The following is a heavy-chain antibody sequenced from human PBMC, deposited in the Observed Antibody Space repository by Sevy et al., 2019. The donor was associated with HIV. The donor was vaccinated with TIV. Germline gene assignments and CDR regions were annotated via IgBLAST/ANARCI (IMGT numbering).Heavy chain of an antibody. CDR1: GFSFSSYW. CDR3: ARDCSSTSCLWGLDV. D-gene: IGHD2-2*01. Sequence: GGSLRLSCAASGFSFSSYWMSWVRQAPGKGLEWVANIKRDGSEKYYVDSVKGRFTISRDNAKNSLFLQMNSLRAEDTAIYSCARDCSSTSCLWGLDVWGQGTTVTVSS. J-gene: IGHJ6*02. V-gene: IGHV3-7*03. CDR2: IKRDGSEK.